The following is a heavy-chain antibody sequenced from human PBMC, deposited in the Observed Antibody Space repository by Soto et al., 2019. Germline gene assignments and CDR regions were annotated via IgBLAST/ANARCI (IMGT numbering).Heavy chain of an antibody. CDR1: GYTFTSYA. D-gene: IGHD2-21*02. Sequence: QVQLVQSGAEVKKPGASVKVSCKASGYTFTSYAMHWVRQAPGQRLEWMGWINAGNGNTKYSQKFQGRVTITRDTAAITVCRELSSLRAEDKCVYYCSRGIRGGDVDWFDPWGQGTLVSVSS. V-gene: IGHV1-3*01. CDR3: SRGIRGGDVDWFDP. J-gene: IGHJ5*02. CDR2: INAGNGNT.